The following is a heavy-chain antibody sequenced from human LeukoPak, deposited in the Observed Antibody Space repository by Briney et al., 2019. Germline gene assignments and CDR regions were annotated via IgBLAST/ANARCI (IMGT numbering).Heavy chain of an antibody. V-gene: IGHV4-39*02. CDR2: IYYTGTT. CDR3: ASAPRQGSIGGLDY. J-gene: IGHJ4*02. Sequence: SETLSLTCTVSGGSISSSTYYWGWGRQPRGQGREWIRPIYYTGTTYYTPSLRSRFTISVATSKNHFSLKLSSVTAAATALYYCASAPRQGSIGGLDYWGQGPLVTVSS. D-gene: IGHD3-16*01. CDR1: GGSISSSTYY.